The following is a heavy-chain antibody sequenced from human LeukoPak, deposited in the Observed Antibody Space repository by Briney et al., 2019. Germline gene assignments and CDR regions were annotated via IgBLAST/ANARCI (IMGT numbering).Heavy chain of an antibody. Sequence: GGSLRLSCAVSGITLSNYGMSWVRQSPGKGLEWVAGISGGGGGTNYADSVKGRFTISRDNSKNTLYLQMNSLRAEDTALYYCAKGSSGYFFDLWGQGTLVTVSS. D-gene: IGHD3-22*01. CDR1: GITLSNYG. CDR3: AKGSSGYFFDL. J-gene: IGHJ4*02. CDR2: ISGGGGGT. V-gene: IGHV3-23*01.